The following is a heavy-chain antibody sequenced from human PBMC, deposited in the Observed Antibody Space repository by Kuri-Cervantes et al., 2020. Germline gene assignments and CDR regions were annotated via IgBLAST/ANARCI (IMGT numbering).Heavy chain of an antibody. CDR1: GYTLTELS. Sequence: ASVKVSCKVSGYTLTELSMHWVRQAPGKGLEWMGGFDPEDGETIYAQKFQGRVTMTEDTSTDTAYMELSSLRSEDTAVYYCATPDPYYYDSSGETCLDYWGQGTLVTVSS. CDR2: FDPEDGET. J-gene: IGHJ4*02. CDR3: ATPDPYYYDSSGETCLDY. V-gene: IGHV1-24*01. D-gene: IGHD3-22*01.